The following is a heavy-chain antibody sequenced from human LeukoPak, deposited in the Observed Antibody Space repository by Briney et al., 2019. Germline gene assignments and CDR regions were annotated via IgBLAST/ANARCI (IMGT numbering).Heavy chain of an antibody. CDR1: RFTFSNYA. V-gene: IGHV3-30*04. D-gene: IGHD5-12*01. Sequence: AGGSLRLSCAASRFTFSNYAMHWVRQAPGKALEWASLISSDGSNQNYADSVKGRFTISRDNSKNSLYLQMNSLRAEDTAVYYCARERTLVATIPPREKKKNYYMDVWGKGTTVTVSS. CDR2: ISSDGSNQ. J-gene: IGHJ6*03. CDR3: ARERTLVATIPPREKKKNYYMDV.